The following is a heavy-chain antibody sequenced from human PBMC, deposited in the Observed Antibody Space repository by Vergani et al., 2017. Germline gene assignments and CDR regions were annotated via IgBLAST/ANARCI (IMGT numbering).Heavy chain of an antibody. Sequence: QVQLQQWGAGLLKPSETLSLTCAVYGGSFSGYYWSWTRQPPGKGLEWIGEINHSGSTNYNPSLKSRVTISVDTSKNQFSLKLSSVTAADTAVYYCARAYSVWQGVGATTRWGQGTLVTVSS. J-gene: IGHJ4*02. D-gene: IGHD1-26*01. CDR2: INHSGST. CDR1: GGSFSGYY. V-gene: IGHV4-34*01. CDR3: ARAYSVWQGVGATTR.